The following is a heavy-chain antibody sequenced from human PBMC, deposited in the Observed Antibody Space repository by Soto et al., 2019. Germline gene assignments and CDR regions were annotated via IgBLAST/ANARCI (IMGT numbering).Heavy chain of an antibody. CDR2: IRNKAYGGTP. CDR3: SRDWNGIPGSYRFDS. D-gene: IGHD3-16*02. V-gene: IGHV3-49*03. CDR1: GFTFGDYS. Sequence: PGGSLRLSCTGAGFTFGDYSMSWIRQDPGKGLEWIGFIRNKAYGGTPEYAASVKGRFTISRDDPKSIAYLQMNSLRTEDTAVYYCSRDWNGIPGSYRFDSWGQGTLVTVSS. J-gene: IGHJ4*02.